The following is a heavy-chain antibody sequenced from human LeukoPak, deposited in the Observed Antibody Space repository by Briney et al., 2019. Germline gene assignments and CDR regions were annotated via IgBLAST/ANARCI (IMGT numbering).Heavy chain of an antibody. J-gene: IGHJ4*02. V-gene: IGHV3-21*01. CDR3: ARGTPAATIDY. D-gene: IGHD6-13*01. CDR2: ISSSSYI. Sequence: GGSLRLSCAASGFTFSSYSMNWVRQAPGKGLEWVSSISSSSYIYYADSVKGRFTISRDNAKNSLYLQMNSLRAEDTAVYYCARGTPAATIDYWGQGTLVTVSS. CDR1: GFTFSSYS.